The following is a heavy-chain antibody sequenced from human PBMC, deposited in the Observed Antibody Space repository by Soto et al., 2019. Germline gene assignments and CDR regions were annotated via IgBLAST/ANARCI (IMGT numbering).Heavy chain of an antibody. D-gene: IGHD3-9*01. V-gene: IGHV1-69*13. Sequence: SVKVSCKASGGTFSSYAISWVRQAPGQGLEWMGGIIPIFGTANYAQKFQGRVTITADESTSTAYMELSSLRSEDTAVYYCAKGWVDYYDILTGYSSLATFDYWGQGTLVKSPQ. J-gene: IGHJ4*02. CDR3: AKGWVDYYDILTGYSSLATFDY. CDR2: IIPIFGTA. CDR1: GGTFSSYA.